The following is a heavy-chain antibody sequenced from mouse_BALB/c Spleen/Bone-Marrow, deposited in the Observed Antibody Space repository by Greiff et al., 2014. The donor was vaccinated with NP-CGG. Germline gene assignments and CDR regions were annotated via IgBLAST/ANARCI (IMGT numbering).Heavy chain of an antibody. CDR1: GFNIKDTF. D-gene: IGHD2-1*01. CDR3: ASSGNYEGGAMDY. Sequence: EVQLVESGAELVKPGASVKLSCTASGFNIKDTFTHWMKQRPEQGLEWNGRIDPANGITKYDPKFQGKATITTDTSSNTAYLQLSSLTSEDTAVYYCASSGNYEGGAMDYWGQGTSVTVSS. J-gene: IGHJ4*01. CDR2: IDPANGIT. V-gene: IGHV14-3*02.